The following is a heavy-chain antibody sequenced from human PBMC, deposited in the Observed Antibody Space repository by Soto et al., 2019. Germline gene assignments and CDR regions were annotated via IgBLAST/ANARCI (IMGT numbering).Heavy chain of an antibody. CDR1: GYTFYSHS. CDR3: ARCIQGDYYYGMDV. V-gene: IGHV1-18*01. D-gene: IGHD5-18*01. J-gene: IGHJ6*02. Sequence: QAQLVQSGAEVKKPGASVKVSCKASGYTFYSHSISWVRQAPGQGLEWMGRINGDYGNTQYAQKFRGRVTMTTDTXTTTVYMELTNLRSDDTAVYYWARCIQGDYYYGMDVWGQGTTVTVSS. CDR2: INGDYGNT.